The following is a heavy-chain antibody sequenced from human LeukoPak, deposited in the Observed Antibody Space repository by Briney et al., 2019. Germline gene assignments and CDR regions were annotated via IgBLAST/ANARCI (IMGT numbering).Heavy chain of an antibody. CDR3: ARDLTTVTKGFDI. J-gene: IGHJ3*02. Sequence: SETLSLTCTISGGSISTHYWTWIRQPPGKGLEWIGYVLYSGITNYNPSLRSRITISVDTSQNQFSLSLRSVTVADTAVYYCARDLTTVTKGFDIWGQGTMVTVSS. CDR2: VLYSGIT. V-gene: IGHV4-59*11. D-gene: IGHD4-17*01. CDR1: GGSISTHY.